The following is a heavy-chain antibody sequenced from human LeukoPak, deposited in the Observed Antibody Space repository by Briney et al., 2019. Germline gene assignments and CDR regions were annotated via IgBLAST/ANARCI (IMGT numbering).Heavy chain of an antibody. Sequence: GASVKVSCKASGGTFGIYGMSWVRQAPGQGLEWTGGIIPMYRTPTYAERFEGRVTISTDDSTSTVYMELSSLRSEDTAVYYCARGATGTTFYHWLDPWGQGTLVTVSS. J-gene: IGHJ5*02. CDR3: ARGATGTTFYHWLDP. D-gene: IGHD1-7*01. V-gene: IGHV1-69*05. CDR1: GGTFGIYG. CDR2: IIPMYRTP.